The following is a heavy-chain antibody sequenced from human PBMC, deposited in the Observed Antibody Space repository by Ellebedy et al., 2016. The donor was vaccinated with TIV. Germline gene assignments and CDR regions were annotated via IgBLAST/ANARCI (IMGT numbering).Heavy chain of an antibody. V-gene: IGHV1-69*13. D-gene: IGHD3-9*01. Sequence: AASVKVSCKASGGTFSSYAISWVRQAPGQGLEWMGGIIPIFGTANYAQKFQGRVTITADESTSTAYMELSSLRSEDTAVYYCARSYYDIRGGYYFDYWGQGTLVTVSS. CDR1: GGTFSSYA. CDR2: IIPIFGTA. J-gene: IGHJ4*02. CDR3: ARSYYDIRGGYYFDY.